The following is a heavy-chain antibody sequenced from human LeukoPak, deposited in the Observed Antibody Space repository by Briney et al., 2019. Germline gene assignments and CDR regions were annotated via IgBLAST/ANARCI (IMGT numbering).Heavy chain of an antibody. V-gene: IGHV1-18*01. D-gene: IGHD3-22*01. Sequence: GASVKVSCKASGYTFTSYGISWVRQAPGHGLEWMGRISGYNGYTHYAHNLQGRVTMTTDTSTSTAYMELRSLRSDDTAVHYCARDEARYSSGYYPNWFDPWGQGTLVTVSS. CDR1: GYTFTSYG. J-gene: IGHJ5*02. CDR3: ARDEARYSSGYYPNWFDP. CDR2: ISGYNGYT.